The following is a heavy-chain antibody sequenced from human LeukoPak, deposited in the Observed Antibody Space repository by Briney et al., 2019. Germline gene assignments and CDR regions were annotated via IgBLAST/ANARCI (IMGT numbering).Heavy chain of an antibody. J-gene: IGHJ4*02. CDR3: ARAPLPTLFEY. Sequence: PSETLSLTCTVSGGSISSYYWSWIRQPPGKGLEWIGYIYYSGSTNYNPSLKSRVTISVDTSKNQFSLKLSSVTAADTAVYYCARAPLPTLFEYWGQGTLVTVSS. CDR1: GGSISSYY. CDR2: IYYSGST. V-gene: IGHV4-59*01.